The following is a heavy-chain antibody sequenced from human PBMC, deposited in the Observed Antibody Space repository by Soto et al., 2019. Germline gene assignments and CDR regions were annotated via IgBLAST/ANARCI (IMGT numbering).Heavy chain of an antibody. CDR2: INWNSGSI. Sequence: VQLVESGGGLVQPGRSLRLSCAASGFTFDDYAMHWVRQVPGKGLEWVSGINWNSGSIGYADSVKGRFAISRDNAKNSVHLQMNSLRAEDTAFYYCVKDESINWYSGHFRHWGQGTLVTVSS. CDR3: VKDESINWYSGHFRH. D-gene: IGHD6-13*01. CDR1: GFTFDDYA. V-gene: IGHV3-9*01. J-gene: IGHJ1*01.